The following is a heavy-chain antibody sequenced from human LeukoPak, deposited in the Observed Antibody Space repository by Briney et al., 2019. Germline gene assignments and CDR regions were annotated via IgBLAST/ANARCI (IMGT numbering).Heavy chain of an antibody. Sequence: SETLSLTCTVSGGSLSSYYWSWIRQPPGKGLEWIGNIYYSGSTNYNPSLKSRVTILVDTSKSQFSLKLNSVTAADTAVYYCARDGGGNSRPFDYWGQGSPVTVSS. CDR1: GGSLSSYY. V-gene: IGHV4-59*01. D-gene: IGHD4-23*01. J-gene: IGHJ4*02. CDR2: IYYSGST. CDR3: ARDGGGNSRPFDY.